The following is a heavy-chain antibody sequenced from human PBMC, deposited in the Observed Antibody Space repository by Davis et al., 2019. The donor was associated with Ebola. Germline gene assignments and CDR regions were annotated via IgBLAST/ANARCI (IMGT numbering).Heavy chain of an antibody. CDR1: GFTFSSYA. CDR3: ARGGYYLDS. J-gene: IGHJ4*02. CDR2: ISASGGST. Sequence: GESLKISCAASGFTFSSYAMTWVRQAPGKGLEWVSAISASGGSTYYADSVKGRFTISRDNAKNSVYLQMNGLRDEDTAVYFCARGGYYLDSWGQGTPVTVSS. D-gene: IGHD2-2*01. V-gene: IGHV3-23*01.